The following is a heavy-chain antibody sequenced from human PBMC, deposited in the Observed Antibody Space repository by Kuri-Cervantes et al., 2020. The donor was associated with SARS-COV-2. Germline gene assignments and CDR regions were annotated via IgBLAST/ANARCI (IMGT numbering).Heavy chain of an antibody. Sequence: GESLKISCAASGFTFSSYAMSWVRQAPGKGLEWVSAISGSGGSTYYADSVKGRFTISRDNSKNTLYLQMNSLRAEDTAVYYCAKDQTSACNWNYRSTFDYWGQRTLVTVSS. D-gene: IGHD1-7*01. CDR3: AKDQTSACNWNYRSTFDY. CDR1: GFTFSSYA. V-gene: IGHV3-23*01. CDR2: ISGSGGST. J-gene: IGHJ4*02.